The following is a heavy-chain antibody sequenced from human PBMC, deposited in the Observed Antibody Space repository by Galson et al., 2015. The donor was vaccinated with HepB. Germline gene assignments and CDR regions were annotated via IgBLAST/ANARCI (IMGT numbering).Heavy chain of an antibody. Sequence: SVKVSCKVSGYTLTELSMHWVRQAPGKGLEWMGGFDPEDGETIYAQKFQGRVTMTEGTSTDTAYMELSSLRSEDTAVYYCVGGYDYSFDYWGQGTLVTVSS. CDR3: VGGYDYSFDY. CDR1: GYTLTELS. V-gene: IGHV1-24*01. D-gene: IGHD5-12*01. CDR2: FDPEDGET. J-gene: IGHJ4*02.